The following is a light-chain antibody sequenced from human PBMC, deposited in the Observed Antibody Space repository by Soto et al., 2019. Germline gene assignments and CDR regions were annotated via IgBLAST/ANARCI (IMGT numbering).Light chain of an antibody. Sequence: EIVLTQSPGTLSVSPGERATLSCRASQSISSNYLAWYQQKPGQAPSLLIYGASSRATGIPDRFSGSGSGTDFALTICRLEPEDSAIYYCQQHVSLPFGQGTKGDI. V-gene: IGKV3-20*01. CDR3: QQHVSLP. CDR2: GAS. J-gene: IGKJ1*01. CDR1: QSISSNY.